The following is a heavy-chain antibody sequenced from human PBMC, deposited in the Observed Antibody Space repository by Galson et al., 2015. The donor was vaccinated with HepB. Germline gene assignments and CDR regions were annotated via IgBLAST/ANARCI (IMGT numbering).Heavy chain of an antibody. CDR1: GFTFSSYA. J-gene: IGHJ4*02. Sequence: SLRLSCAASGFTFSSYAMHWVRQAPGKGLEWVAVISYDGSNKYYADSVKGRFTISRDNSKNTLYLQMNSLRAEDTAVYYCARDADPGRRVAGTGDYWGQGTLVTVSS. CDR3: ARDADPGRRVAGTGDY. D-gene: IGHD6-19*01. V-gene: IGHV3-30*04. CDR2: ISYDGSNK.